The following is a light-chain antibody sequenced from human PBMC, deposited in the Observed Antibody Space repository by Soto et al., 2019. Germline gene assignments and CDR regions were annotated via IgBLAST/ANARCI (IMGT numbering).Light chain of an antibody. CDR3: QQYDSSPYT. CDR1: QSVSSSY. V-gene: IGKV3-20*01. CDR2: GAS. Sequence: EIVLTQSPGTLSLSPGERATLSCRASQSVSSSYLAWYPQKPGQAPRLLIYGASSRATGIPDRFSGSGSGTDFSLTISRLEPEDFAVYYCQQYDSSPYTFGQGTKLEIK. J-gene: IGKJ2*01.